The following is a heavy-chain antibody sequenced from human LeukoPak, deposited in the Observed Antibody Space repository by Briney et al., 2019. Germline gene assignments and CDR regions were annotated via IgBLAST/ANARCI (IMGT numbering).Heavy chain of an antibody. Sequence: PGGSLRLSCAASGFTFSDYGMSWVRQAPGKGLEWVSAISGSGGSTYYADSVKGRFTISRDNSKNTLYLQMDSLRAEDTAVYYCAKSQEQLVYFDYWGQGTLVTVSS. D-gene: IGHD6-13*01. CDR2: ISGSGGST. CDR1: GFTFSDYG. J-gene: IGHJ4*02. CDR3: AKSQEQLVYFDY. V-gene: IGHV3-23*01.